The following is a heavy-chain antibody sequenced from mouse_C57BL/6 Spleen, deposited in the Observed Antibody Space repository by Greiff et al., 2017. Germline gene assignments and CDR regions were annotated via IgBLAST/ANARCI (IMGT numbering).Heavy chain of an antibody. V-gene: IGHV1-50*01. J-gene: IGHJ4*01. D-gene: IGHD2-4*01. CDR1: GYTFTSYW. CDR2: IDPSDSYT. Sequence: QVQLQQPGAELVKPGASVKLSCKASGYTFTSYWMQWVKQRPGQGLEWIGEIDPSDSYTNYNQKFKGKATLTVDTSSSTAYMQLSSLTSEDSAVYYCARGVLYYDYDGYAMDYWGQGTSVTVSS. CDR3: ARGVLYYDYDGYAMDY.